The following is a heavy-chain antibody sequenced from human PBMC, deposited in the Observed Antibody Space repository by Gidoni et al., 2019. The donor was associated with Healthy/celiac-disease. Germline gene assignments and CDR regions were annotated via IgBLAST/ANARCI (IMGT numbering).Heavy chain of an antibody. CDR2: IYYSGST. CDR3: ARADTAAGYYGMDV. CDR1: GGSISSGGYY. J-gene: IGHJ6*02. V-gene: IGHV4-31*02. Sequence: SGGSISSGGYYWSWIRQHPGKGLEWIGYIYYSGSTYYNPSLKSRVTISVDTSKNQFSLKLSSVTAADTAVYYCARADTAAGYYGMDVWGQGTTVTVSS. D-gene: IGHD6-13*01.